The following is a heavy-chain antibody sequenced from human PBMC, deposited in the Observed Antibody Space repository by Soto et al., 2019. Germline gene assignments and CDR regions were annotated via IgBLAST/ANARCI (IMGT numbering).Heavy chain of an antibody. CDR2: INHSGST. V-gene: IGHV4-34*01. J-gene: IGHJ6*03. Sequence: QVQLQQWGAGLLKPSETLSLTCAVYGRSFSGYYWSWIRQSPGKGLEWIGEINHSGSTNYNPSLKSRVTILIDAPKNQFSLKMSSVTAADTAVYYCGRSPYMDVWGKGTTVIVSS. CDR3: GRSPYMDV. CDR1: GRSFSGYY.